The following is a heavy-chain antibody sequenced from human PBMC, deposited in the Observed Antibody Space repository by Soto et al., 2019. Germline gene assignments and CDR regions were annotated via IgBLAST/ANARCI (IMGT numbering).Heavy chain of an antibody. CDR1: GFTVSSNY. V-gene: IGHV3-53*01. Sequence: GGSLRLSCAASGFTVSSNYMSWVRQAPGKGLEWVSVIYSGGSTYYADSVKGRFTISRDNSKNTLYLQMNSLRAEDTAVYYCARTRGVGATTDWFDPRGQGTLVTVSS. D-gene: IGHD1-26*01. CDR2: IYSGGST. J-gene: IGHJ5*02. CDR3: ARTRGVGATTDWFDP.